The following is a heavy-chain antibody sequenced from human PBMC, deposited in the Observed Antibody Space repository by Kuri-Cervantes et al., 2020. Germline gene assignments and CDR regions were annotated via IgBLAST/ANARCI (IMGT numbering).Heavy chain of an antibody. CDR2: ISGSGGST. D-gene: IGHD2-15*01. Sequence: GGSLRLSCAASGFTFDDYAMHWVRQAPGKGLEWVSAISGSGGSTYYADSVKGRFTISRDNSKNTLYLQMNSLRAEDTAVYYCAALGYCSGGSCYGYYYYYYMDVWGKGTTVTVSS. CDR1: GFTFDDYA. J-gene: IGHJ6*03. V-gene: IGHV3-23*01. CDR3: AALGYCSGGSCYGYYYYYYMDV.